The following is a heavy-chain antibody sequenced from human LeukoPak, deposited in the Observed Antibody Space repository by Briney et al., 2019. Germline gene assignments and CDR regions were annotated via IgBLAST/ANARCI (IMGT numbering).Heavy chain of an antibody. D-gene: IGHD3-9*01. J-gene: IGHJ4*02. CDR2: IWYDGSNK. CDR3: TRDLTIRYFDWSPDY. V-gene: IGHV3-33*01. Sequence: GRSLRLSCAASGFTFSNYGMHWVRQAPGKGLEWVAIIWYDGSNKYYADSVEGRFTISRDNSKNTLYLQINSLRAEDTAVYYCTRDLTIRYFDWSPDYWGQGTLVTVSS. CDR1: GFTFSNYG.